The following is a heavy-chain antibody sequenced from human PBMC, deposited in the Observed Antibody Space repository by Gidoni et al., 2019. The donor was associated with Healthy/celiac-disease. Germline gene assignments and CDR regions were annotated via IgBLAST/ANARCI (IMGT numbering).Heavy chain of an antibody. CDR2: IWYDGSNK. Sequence: VQLVESGGGVVQPGRPRRLSWAAAGFTFSSYGMHWVRQAPGKGLEWVAVIWYDGSNKYYADSVKGRFTISRDNSKNTLYLQMNSLRAEDTAVYYCARESAGYYDSSGYYWGGPFDYWGQGTLVTVSS. V-gene: IGHV3-33*01. CDR3: ARESAGYYDSSGYYWGGPFDY. J-gene: IGHJ4*02. D-gene: IGHD3-22*01. CDR1: GFTFSSYG.